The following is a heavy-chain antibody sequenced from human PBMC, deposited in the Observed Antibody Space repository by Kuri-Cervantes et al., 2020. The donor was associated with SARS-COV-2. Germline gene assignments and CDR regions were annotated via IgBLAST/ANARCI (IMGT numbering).Heavy chain of an antibody. CDR3: ARRSPYDFWSGPMYNDAFDI. J-gene: IGHJ3*02. CDR1: GGSISSYY. V-gene: IGHV4-59*12. CDR2: IYYSGST. D-gene: IGHD3-3*01. Sequence: SETLSLTCTVSGGSISSYYWSWIRQPPGKGLEWIGYIYYSGSTNYNPSLKSRVTISVDTSKNQFSLKLSSVTAADTAVYYCARRSPYDFWSGPMYNDAFDIWGQGTMVTVSS.